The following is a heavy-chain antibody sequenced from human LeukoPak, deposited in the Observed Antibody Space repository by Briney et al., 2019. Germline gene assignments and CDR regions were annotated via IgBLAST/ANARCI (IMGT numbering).Heavy chain of an antibody. D-gene: IGHD3-10*01. CDR1: GFTFSSYA. V-gene: IGHV3-64*01. Sequence: GGSLRLSCAASGFTFSSYAMHWVRQAPGKGLEYVSGISSNGGSIYYANSVKGRFTISRDNSKNIVKLQMGSLRVEDTAVYHCARMTLYGSGTVDWGQGILVTVSS. J-gene: IGHJ4*02. CDR2: ISSNGGSI. CDR3: ARMTLYGSGTVD.